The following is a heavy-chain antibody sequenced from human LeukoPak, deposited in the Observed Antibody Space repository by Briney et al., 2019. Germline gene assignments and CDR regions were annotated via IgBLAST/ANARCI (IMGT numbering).Heavy chain of an antibody. CDR3: AREYCSSTSCYLGGQDFDY. J-gene: IGHJ4*02. CDR2: IKQDGSEK. Sequence: GGSLRLSCAASGFTFSSYWMSWVRQAPGKGLEWVANIKQDGSEKYYVDSVKGRFTISRDNAKNSLYLQMNSLRAEDTAVYYCAREYCSSTSCYLGGQDFDYWGQGILVTVST. D-gene: IGHD2-2*01. CDR1: GFTFSSYW. V-gene: IGHV3-7*01.